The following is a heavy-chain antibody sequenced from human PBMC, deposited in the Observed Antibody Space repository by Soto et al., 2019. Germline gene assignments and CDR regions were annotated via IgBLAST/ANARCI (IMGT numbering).Heavy chain of an antibody. J-gene: IGHJ4*02. CDR3: ARIGVWSGYYIDY. D-gene: IGHD3-3*01. V-gene: IGHV4-61*01. Sequence: SETLSLICTVSGGSVSSGSYYWSWIRQPPGKGLEWIGYIYYSGSTNYNPSLKSRVTISVDTSKNQFSLKLSSVTAADTAVYYCARIGVWSGYYIDYWGQGTLVTVSS. CDR2: IYYSGST. CDR1: GGSVSSGSYY.